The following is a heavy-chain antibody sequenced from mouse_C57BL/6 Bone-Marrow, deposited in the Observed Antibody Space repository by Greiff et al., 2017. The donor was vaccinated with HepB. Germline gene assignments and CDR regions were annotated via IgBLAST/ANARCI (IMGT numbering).Heavy chain of an antibody. D-gene: IGHD1-1*01. Sequence: VQLQQSGGDLVKPGGSLKLSCAASGFTFSSYGMSWVRQTPDKRLEWVATISSGGSYTYYPDSVKGRFTISRDNAKNTLYLQMSSLKSEDTAMYYCARRNYGSSSNWYFDVWGTGTTVTVSS. V-gene: IGHV5-6*01. J-gene: IGHJ1*03. CDR1: GFTFSSYG. CDR2: ISSGGSYT. CDR3: ARRNYGSSSNWYFDV.